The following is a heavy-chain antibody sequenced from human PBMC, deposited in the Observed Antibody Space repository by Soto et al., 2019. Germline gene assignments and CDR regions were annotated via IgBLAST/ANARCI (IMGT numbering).Heavy chain of an antibody. CDR2: IKQEGSEK. CDR1: EFTFSSYW. V-gene: IGHV3-7*01. D-gene: IGHD3-22*01. Sequence: XGSRNLGFAAAEFTFSSYWMSLVRQAPGKGLEWVANIKQEGSEKYYVDSVKGRFTISRDNAKNSLYLQMNSLRAEDTAVYYCARGIGNIVTYYYDSSGFCDYWGQRSLVNLST. CDR3: ARGIGNIVTYYYDSSGFCDY. J-gene: IGHJ4*02.